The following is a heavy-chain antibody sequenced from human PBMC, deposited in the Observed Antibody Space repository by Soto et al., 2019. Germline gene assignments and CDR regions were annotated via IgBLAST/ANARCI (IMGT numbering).Heavy chain of an antibody. Sequence: SETLSLTCTVSGGSISSSSYYWGWIRQPPGKGLEWIGSIYYSGSTYYNPSLKSRVTISVDMSKNQFSLKLSSVTAADTAVYYCARNYGGNVDYWGQGTLVTVSS. CDR1: GGSISSSSYY. J-gene: IGHJ4*02. CDR3: ARNYGGNVDY. CDR2: IYYSGST. V-gene: IGHV4-39*01. D-gene: IGHD4-17*01.